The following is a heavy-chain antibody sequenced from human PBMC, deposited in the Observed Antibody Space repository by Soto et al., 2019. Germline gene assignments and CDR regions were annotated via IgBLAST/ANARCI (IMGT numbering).Heavy chain of an antibody. J-gene: IGHJ4*02. CDR1: GFTFNIYA. V-gene: IGHV3-30*18. CDR2: ISYDGSNQ. Sequence: PGGSLRLSCAASGFTFNIYAMHWVRQAPDKGLEWVALISYDGSNQYYADSVKGRFTISRDNSKNTLFLQMNSPRADDTAVYYCAKDQASGQGSFDSWGQGTLVTVSS. CDR3: AKDQASGQGSFDS.